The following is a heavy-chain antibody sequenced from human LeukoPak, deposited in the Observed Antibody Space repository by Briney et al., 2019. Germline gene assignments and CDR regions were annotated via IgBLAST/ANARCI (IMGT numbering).Heavy chain of an antibody. Sequence: GGSLRLSCAASGFTFSSYGMPWVRQAPGKGLEWVAVISYDGSNKYYADSVKGRFTISRDNSKNTLYLQMSSLRAEDTAIYYCAKDRDRRDWYKDAFDIWGQGTMVTVSS. J-gene: IGHJ3*02. CDR3: AKDRDRRDWYKDAFDI. CDR2: ISYDGSNK. CDR1: GFTFSSYG. D-gene: IGHD3/OR15-3a*01. V-gene: IGHV3-30*18.